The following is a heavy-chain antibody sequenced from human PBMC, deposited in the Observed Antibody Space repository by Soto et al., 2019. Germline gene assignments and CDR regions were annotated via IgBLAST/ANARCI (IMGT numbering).Heavy chain of an antibody. Sequence: QVQLVESGGGLVKPGGSLRLSCAASGFTFSDYYMSWIRQAPGKGLEWVSYISSSGSTIYYADSVKGRFTISRDNAKNSLYLQMNSLSAEDTAVYYCARTYSSSHYYYYYMDVWGKGTTVTVSS. CDR2: ISSSGSTI. D-gene: IGHD6-6*01. V-gene: IGHV3-11*01. CDR1: GFTFSDYY. J-gene: IGHJ6*03. CDR3: ARTYSSSHYYYYYMDV.